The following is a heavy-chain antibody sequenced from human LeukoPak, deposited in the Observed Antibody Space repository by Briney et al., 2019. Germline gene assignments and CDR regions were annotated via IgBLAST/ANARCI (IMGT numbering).Heavy chain of an antibody. D-gene: IGHD3-3*01. V-gene: IGHV1-2*02. Sequence: ASVKVSCKASGYTFTGYYMHWVRQAPGQGLEWMGWINPNSGGTNYAQKLQGRVTMTTDTSTSTAYMELRSLRSDDTAVYYCARDRLPHYDFWSGYSPGDYWGQGTLVTVSS. CDR2: INPNSGGT. CDR3: ARDRLPHYDFWSGYSPGDY. CDR1: GYTFTGYY. J-gene: IGHJ4*02.